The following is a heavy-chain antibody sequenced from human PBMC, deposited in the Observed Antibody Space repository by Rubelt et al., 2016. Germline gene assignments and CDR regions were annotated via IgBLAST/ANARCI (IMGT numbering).Heavy chain of an antibody. Sequence: ASGFTVGTNYMSWVRQAPGKGLEWVSVVGGSGGSTYYADSVKGRVTISRDNSKNTLYLQMNSLRADDTAVYYCAKAGLSHLYCGGDCYSDSWGQGTLVTVSS. CDR1: GFTVGTNY. D-gene: IGHD2-21*02. CDR2: VGGSGGST. CDR3: AKAGLSHLYCGGDCYSDS. V-gene: IGHV3-23*01. J-gene: IGHJ4*02.